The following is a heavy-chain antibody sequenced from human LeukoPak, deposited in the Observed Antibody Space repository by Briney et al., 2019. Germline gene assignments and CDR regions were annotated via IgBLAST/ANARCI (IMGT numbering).Heavy chain of an antibody. V-gene: IGHV1-18*01. D-gene: IGHD3-22*01. Sequence: ASVKVSCKASGYTFTGYYMHWVRQAPGQGLEWMGWISAYNGNTNYAQKLQGRVTMTTDTSTSTAYMELSSLRSEDTAVYYCASSGYYDYWGQGTLATVSS. CDR1: GYTFTGYY. CDR2: ISAYNGNT. CDR3: ASSGYYDY. J-gene: IGHJ4*02.